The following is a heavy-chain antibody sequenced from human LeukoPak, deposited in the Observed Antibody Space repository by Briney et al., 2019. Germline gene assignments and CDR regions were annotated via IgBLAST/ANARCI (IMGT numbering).Heavy chain of an antibody. CDR2: IYYTGST. CDR1: GDSISSSSYY. V-gene: IGHV4-39*01. J-gene: IGHJ4*02. D-gene: IGHD2-15*01. CDR3: AYLLYCSGGSCHTNSFDY. Sequence: SETLSLTCSVSGDSISSSSYYWGWLRQPPGKGLEWIGSIYYTGSTYYNLSLKSRVTISIDTSKNQFSLKLSSVTAADTAVYFCAYLLYCSGGSCHTNSFDYWGQGTLVTVSS.